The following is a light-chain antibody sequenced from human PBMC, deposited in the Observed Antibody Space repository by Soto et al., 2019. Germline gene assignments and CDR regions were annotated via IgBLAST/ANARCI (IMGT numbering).Light chain of an antibody. J-gene: IGKJ1*01. CDR2: GTS. CDR3: QRFGTSPPWT. Sequence: EIVLTQSPATLSLSPGERATLSCWASQSVSNSLAWYQQRPGQSPRLLIYGTSIRATGIPDRFSGSGSGTDFTLTITRLEPEDFAVYYCQRFGTSPPWTFGQGTKVDIK. V-gene: IGKV3-20*01. CDR1: QSVSNS.